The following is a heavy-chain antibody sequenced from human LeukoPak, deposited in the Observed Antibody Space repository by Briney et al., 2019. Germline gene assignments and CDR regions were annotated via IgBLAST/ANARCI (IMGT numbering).Heavy chain of an antibody. CDR3: AKDRFRGYTSGYDY. D-gene: IGHD3-22*01. V-gene: IGHV3-9*01. CDR2: ISWDGGSE. CDR1: GFTFDDYA. Sequence: GGSLRLSCAASGFTFDDYAMHWVRQAPGKGLEWVSGISWDGGSEGYADSVQGRFTISRDNAKNSLYLHMNSLRAEDTALYYCAKDRFRGYTSGYDYWGQGTLVTVSS. J-gene: IGHJ4*02.